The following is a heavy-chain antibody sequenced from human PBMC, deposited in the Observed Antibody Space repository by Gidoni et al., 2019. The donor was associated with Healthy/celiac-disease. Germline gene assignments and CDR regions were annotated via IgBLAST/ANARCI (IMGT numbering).Heavy chain of an antibody. Sequence: QVQLVESGGGVVQPGRSLRLSCAASGFTFSSYGMHWVRQAPGKGLEWVAVISYDGSNKYYADSVKGRFTISRDNSKNTLYLQMNSLRAEDTAAYYCAKGDLMDVWGKGTTVTVSS. V-gene: IGHV3-30*18. CDR2: ISYDGSNK. J-gene: IGHJ6*04. CDR1: GFTFSSYG. CDR3: AKGDLMDV.